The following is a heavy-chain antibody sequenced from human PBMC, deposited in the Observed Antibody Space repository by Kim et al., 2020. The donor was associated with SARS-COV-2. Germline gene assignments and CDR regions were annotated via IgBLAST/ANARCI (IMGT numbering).Heavy chain of an antibody. J-gene: IGHJ4*02. CDR1: GFTFDDYA. Sequence: GGSLRLSCAASGFTFDDYAMHWVRQAPGKGLEWVSGISWNSGSIGYADSVKGRFTISRDNAKNSLYLQMNSLRAEDTALYYCAKGAKYPGIAVAGQSGLFDYWGQGTLVTVSS. V-gene: IGHV3-9*01. CDR2: ISWNSGSI. CDR3: AKGAKYPGIAVAGQSGLFDY. D-gene: IGHD6-19*01.